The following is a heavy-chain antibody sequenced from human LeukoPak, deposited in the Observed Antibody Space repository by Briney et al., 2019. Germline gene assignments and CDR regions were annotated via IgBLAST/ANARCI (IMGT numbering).Heavy chain of an antibody. CDR3: ARRCYHANCDY. J-gene: IGHJ4*02. D-gene: IGHD3-16*02. CDR1: GGSVSSGGFS. Sequence: SETLSLTCTVSGGSVSSGGFSWNWIRQPPGKGLEWIGFIDYSGSTYYNPPLKSRVTVSADTSKNQFSLKLTSVTAADTAVYYCARRCYHANCDYWGQGSLVTVSS. CDR2: IDYSGST. V-gene: IGHV4-61*08.